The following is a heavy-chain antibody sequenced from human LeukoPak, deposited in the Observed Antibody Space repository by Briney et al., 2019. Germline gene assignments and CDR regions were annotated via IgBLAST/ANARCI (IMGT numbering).Heavy chain of an antibody. CDR3: AKLSITGQPPGWG. Sequence: SETLSLTCTVSGCSVTTPDFYWGWIRQPPGKGLEWIGSLHYSGATYYSLSLKSRVNMSFATSENQFSLNLTSVTASDTAVYYCAKLSITGQPPGWGWGQGTLVTVHS. D-gene: IGHD1-1*01. J-gene: IGHJ4*02. CDR1: GCSVTTPDFY. CDR2: LHYSGAT. V-gene: IGHV4-39*01.